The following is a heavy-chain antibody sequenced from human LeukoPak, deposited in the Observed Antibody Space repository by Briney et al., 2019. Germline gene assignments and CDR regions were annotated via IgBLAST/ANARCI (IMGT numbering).Heavy chain of an antibody. Sequence: GASVKVSCKAPGYTFTGYYMHWVRQAPGQGLEWMGWINPNSGGTNYAQKFQGRVTMTRDTSISTAYMELSRLRSDDTAVYYCAGDKDFWSGYVDYWGQGTLVTVSS. CDR2: INPNSGGT. CDR1: GYTFTGYY. V-gene: IGHV1-2*02. CDR3: AGDKDFWSGYVDY. J-gene: IGHJ4*02. D-gene: IGHD3-3*01.